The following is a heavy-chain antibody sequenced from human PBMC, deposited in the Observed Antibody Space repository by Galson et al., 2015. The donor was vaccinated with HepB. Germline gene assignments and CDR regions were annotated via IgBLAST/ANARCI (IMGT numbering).Heavy chain of an antibody. CDR2: INPGNGNT. CDR1: GYTFTSYA. J-gene: IGHJ5*02. D-gene: IGHD2-2*01. V-gene: IGHV1-3*01. Sequence: SVKVSCKASGYTFTSYAMHWVRKAPGQRLEWMGWINPGNGNTKYSQKFQGRVTITRDTSASTAYMELSSLRSEDTAVYYCARDLRGFGYCSSTSCSRGFDPWGQGTLVTVSS. CDR3: ARDLRGFGYCSSTSCSRGFDP.